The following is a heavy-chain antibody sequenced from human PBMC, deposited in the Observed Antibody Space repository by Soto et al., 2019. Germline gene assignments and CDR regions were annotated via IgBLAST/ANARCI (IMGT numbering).Heavy chain of an antibody. CDR2: IREDESEK. D-gene: IGHD5-12*01. J-gene: IGHJ4*02. Sequence: EVQLVESGGGLVQPGGSLRLSCTASGFTFSSYCMSWVRQAPGKGLEWVANIREDESEKFYVDSVKGRFTISRDNAGNSLFLQMNSLRAEDTAVYYCARVGSVGGNSCYRHCDYWGPGTLVTVSS. CDR1: GFTFSSYC. CDR3: ARVGSVGGNSCYRHCDY. V-gene: IGHV3-7*01.